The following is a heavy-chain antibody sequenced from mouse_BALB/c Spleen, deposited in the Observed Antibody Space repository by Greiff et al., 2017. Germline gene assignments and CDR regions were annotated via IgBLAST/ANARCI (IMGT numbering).Heavy chain of an antibody. CDR1: GFTFSDYY. J-gene: IGHJ4*01. CDR3: ARSLGDY. Sequence: DVHLVESGGGLVKPGGSLKLSCAASGFTFSDYYMYWVRQTPEKRLEWVATISDGGSYTYYPDSVKGRFTISRDNAKNNLYLQMSSLKSEDTAMYYCARSLGDYWGQGTSVTVSS. V-gene: IGHV5-4*02. CDR2: ISDGGSYT.